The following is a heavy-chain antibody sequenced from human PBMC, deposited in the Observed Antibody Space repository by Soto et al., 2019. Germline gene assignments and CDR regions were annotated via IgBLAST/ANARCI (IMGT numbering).Heavy chain of an antibody. CDR1: GGSFSGYY. CDR3: VRGGIAGHWFDP. J-gene: IGHJ5*02. D-gene: IGHD2-21*01. Sequence: SETLSLTCAVYGGSFSGYYWTWIRQPPGTGLEWIGEINHSGSTNYNPSLKSRVTISVDTSKNQLSLHLTSVTAADTAVYYCVRGGIAGHWFDPWGQGILVTVSS. V-gene: IGHV4-34*01. CDR2: INHSGST.